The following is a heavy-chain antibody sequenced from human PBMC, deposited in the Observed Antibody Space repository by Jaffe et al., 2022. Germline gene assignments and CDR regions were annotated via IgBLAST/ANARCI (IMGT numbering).Heavy chain of an antibody. CDR1: GGSISNYY. CDR2: FYNSGST. D-gene: IGHD6-19*01. J-gene: IGHJ4*02. CDR3: AGGPRWLAFDY. V-gene: IGHV4-59*03. Sequence: QVQLQESGPGLLKPSETLSLTCFVSGGSISNYYWNWIRQPPGKALEWIGSFYNSGSTTYNPSLNSRATISLDTSKTEFSLRLTSVTAADTAVYFCAGGPRWLAFDYWGQGTLVTVSS.